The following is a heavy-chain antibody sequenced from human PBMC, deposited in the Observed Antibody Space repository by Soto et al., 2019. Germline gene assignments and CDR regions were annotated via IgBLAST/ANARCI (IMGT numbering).Heavy chain of an antibody. D-gene: IGHD4-17*01. CDR2: IYPGDSDT. V-gene: IGHV5-51*01. CDR3: GRQPTRTTVLLGQILANDWFDP. J-gene: IGHJ5*02. CDR1: GYGFTSYW. Sequence: PGESLKISCKASGYGFTSYWIGWVRQMPGKGLEWMGIIYPGDSDTRYSPSFQGQVTISADKSISTAYLQWSSLKDSDTAVYYCGRQPTRTTVLLGQILANDWFDPWGQGTLVTSPQ.